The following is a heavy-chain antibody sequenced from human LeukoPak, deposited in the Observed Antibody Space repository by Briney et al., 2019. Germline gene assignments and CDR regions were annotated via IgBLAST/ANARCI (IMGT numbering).Heavy chain of an antibody. V-gene: IGHV1-18*01. D-gene: IGHD3-22*01. CDR1: VYTFTSYG. CDR2: ISAYNGNT. CDR3: ARATYYYDSSGYYHPGYFDY. Sequence: GASVTVSFKASVYTFTSYGISWVRQAPGQGLEWMGWISAYNGNTNYAQKLQGRVTMTTDTSTSTAYMELRSLRSDDTAVYYCARATYYYDSSGYYHPGYFDYWGQGTLVTVSS. J-gene: IGHJ4*02.